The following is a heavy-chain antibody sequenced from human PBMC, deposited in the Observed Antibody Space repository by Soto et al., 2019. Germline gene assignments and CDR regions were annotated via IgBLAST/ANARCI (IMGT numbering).Heavy chain of an antibody. CDR1: GFTFDIYA. V-gene: IGHV3-23*01. CDR3: AQHSGYDHYYDMDV. J-gene: IGHJ6*02. Sequence: EVQLLESGGGLVQPGGSLRLSCAASGFTFDIYAMSWVRQAPGKGLEWVSTIIGSVGTPYYADSVKGRFTISRDNSKNTLYVQMHSLRADDTAEYYCAQHSGYDHYYDMDVWGQGTTVTVSS. CDR2: IIGSVGTP. D-gene: IGHD5-12*01.